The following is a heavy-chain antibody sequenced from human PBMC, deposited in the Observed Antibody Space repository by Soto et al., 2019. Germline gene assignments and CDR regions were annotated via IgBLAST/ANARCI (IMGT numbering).Heavy chain of an antibody. Sequence: GGSLRLSCAASGFAVSSNYMSWVRQAPGKGPEWVSVIYSTDNTNYADSVKGRFTISRDNSKNTLYLQMNSLRVEDTAVYYCVRDKAYYGSGSLYGMDVWGQGTTVTVSS. D-gene: IGHD3-10*01. CDR2: IYSTDNT. J-gene: IGHJ6*02. CDR1: GFAVSSNY. CDR3: VRDKAYYGSGSLYGMDV. V-gene: IGHV3-53*01.